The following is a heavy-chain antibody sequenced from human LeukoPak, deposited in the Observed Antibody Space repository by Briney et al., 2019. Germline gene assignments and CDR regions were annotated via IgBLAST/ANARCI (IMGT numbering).Heavy chain of an antibody. Sequence: ASVKVSCKASGYTFTSYDINWVRQATGQGLEWMGWMNPNSGNTGYAQKFQVRVTMTRKTSISTAYIKLSSLRSEDTAVYYCARGVRRGSYFDYWGQGTLVTVSS. CDR3: ARGVRRGSYFDY. CDR1: GYTFTSYD. J-gene: IGHJ4*02. V-gene: IGHV1-8*01. CDR2: MNPNSGNT. D-gene: IGHD3-10*01.